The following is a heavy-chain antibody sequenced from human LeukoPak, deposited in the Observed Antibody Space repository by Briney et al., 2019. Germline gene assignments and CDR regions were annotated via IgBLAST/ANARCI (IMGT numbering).Heavy chain of an antibody. D-gene: IGHD2-8*01. J-gene: IGHJ6*03. CDR3: AKTFQWYYMNV. CDR2: ISGSGGTT. V-gene: IGHV3-23*01. CDR1: GFTFSSYG. Sequence: GGSLRLSCAASGFTFSSYGMSWVRQAPGKGLEWVSTISGSGGTTYYADSVKGRFTISRDNSKNTLYLQMNSLRAEDTAVYYCAKTFQWYYMNVWGKGTTVTISS.